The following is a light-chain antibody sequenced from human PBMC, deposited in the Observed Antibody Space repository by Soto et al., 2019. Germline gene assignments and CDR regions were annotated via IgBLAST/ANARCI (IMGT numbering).Light chain of an antibody. CDR2: DAS. J-gene: IGKJ1*01. CDR3: LQYKDGAWT. CDR1: QRIDRY. V-gene: IGKV1-5*01. Sequence: DIQLTQSPSTLSASVGDRVTVTCRASQRIDRYLAWYQQKPGKAPKLLVYDASTLEGGVPSSFSGSGSATEFILTISSLQPDDFATYYCLQYKDGAWTFGQGTRVEIK.